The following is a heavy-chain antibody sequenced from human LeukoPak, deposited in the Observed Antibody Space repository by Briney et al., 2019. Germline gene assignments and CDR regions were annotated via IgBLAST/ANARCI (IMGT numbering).Heavy chain of an antibody. CDR2: IYYSGST. Sequence: PSETLSLTCTVSGGSISSSSYYWGWIRQPPGKGLEWIGSIYYSGSTYYNPSLKSRVTISVDTSKNQFSLKLGSVTAADTAVYYCARRRGWWELSEFDPWGQGTLVTVSS. J-gene: IGHJ5*02. CDR3: ARRRGWWELSEFDP. CDR1: GGSISSSSYY. V-gene: IGHV4-39*01. D-gene: IGHD1-26*01.